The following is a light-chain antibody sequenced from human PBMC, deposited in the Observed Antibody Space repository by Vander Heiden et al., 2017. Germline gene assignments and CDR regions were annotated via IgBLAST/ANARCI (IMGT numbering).Light chain of an antibody. CDR3: QQYNSYSPYT. J-gene: IGKJ2*01. V-gene: IGKV1-5*01. CDR2: DAS. Sequence: DIQMTPSPSTLSASVGARVTITCRASQSISSWLAWYQQKPRKAPKLLIYDASSLESGVPSRFSGSGSGTEFTLTISGLQPDDFATYYCQQYNSYSPYTFGQGTKLEIK. CDR1: QSISSW.